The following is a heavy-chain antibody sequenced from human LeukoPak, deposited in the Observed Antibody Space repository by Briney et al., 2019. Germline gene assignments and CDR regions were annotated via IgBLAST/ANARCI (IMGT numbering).Heavy chain of an antibody. D-gene: IGHD5-12*01. V-gene: IGHV3-49*03. Sequence: GGSLRLSCTTSGLTFGDYGMGWFRQAPGKGLEWVGFIRSKAYGGTTEYAASVKGRFTISRDDSKSIAYLQMNSLKTEDTAVYYCSNSIVARYYYYGMDVWGQGTTVTVSS. CDR3: SNSIVARYYYYGMDV. CDR1: GLTFGDYG. J-gene: IGHJ6*02. CDR2: IRSKAYGGTT.